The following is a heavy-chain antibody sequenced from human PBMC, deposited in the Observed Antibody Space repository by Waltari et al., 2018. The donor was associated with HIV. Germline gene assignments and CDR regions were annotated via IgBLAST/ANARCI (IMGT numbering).Heavy chain of an antibody. CDR2: ISWNSGSI. J-gene: IGHJ6*02. CDR3: AKVGRPYYYYNAMDV. V-gene: IGHV3-9*01. D-gene: IGHD6-6*01. Sequence: EVQMVEAGGGLVQPGRSLRIPCAASAYNFDEYAMDWVRQAPGKGLEWVSGISWNSGSIGYADSVKGRFTISRDNAKNSLYLQMNSLRTEDTALYYCAKVGRPYYYYNAMDVWGQGTTVTVSS. CDR1: AYNFDEYA.